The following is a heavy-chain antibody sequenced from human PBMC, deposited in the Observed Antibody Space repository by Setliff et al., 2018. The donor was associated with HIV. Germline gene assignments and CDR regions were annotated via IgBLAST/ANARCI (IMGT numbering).Heavy chain of an antibody. Sequence: GGSLRLSCEASGFRVTDTYSMNWVRQAPGKGLEWVASISSSTAAIDYADSVKGRFAISRDNTGNSLYLQMNSLRVEDTAMYYCAKVFRSSTMLLVGFDYWGLGTLVTVSS. D-gene: IGHD3-22*01. CDR2: ISSSTAAI. CDR3: AKVFRSSTMLLVGFDY. V-gene: IGHV3-21*04. CDR1: GFRVTDTYS. J-gene: IGHJ4*02.